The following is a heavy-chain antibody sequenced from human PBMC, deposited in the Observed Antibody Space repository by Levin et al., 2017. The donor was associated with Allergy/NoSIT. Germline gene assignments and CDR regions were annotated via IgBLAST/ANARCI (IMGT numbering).Heavy chain of an antibody. CDR2: IYYSGST. V-gene: IGHV4-59*01. J-gene: IGHJ1*01. D-gene: IGHD6-13*01. CDR1: GGSISSYY. Sequence: SETLSLTCTVSGGSISSYYWSWIRQPPGKGLEWIGYIYYSGSTNYNPSLKSRVTISVDTSKNQFSLKLSSVTAADTAVYYCAREGGYSSSWLDFQHWGQGTLVTVSS. CDR3: AREGGYSSSWLDFQH.